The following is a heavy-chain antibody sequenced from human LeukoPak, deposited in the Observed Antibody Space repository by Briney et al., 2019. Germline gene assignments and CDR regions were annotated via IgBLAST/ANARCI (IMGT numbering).Heavy chain of an antibody. Sequence: GGSLRLSCAASGFTFSSYAMHWVRQAPGKGLEYVSAISSNGGSTYYANSVKSRFTISRDNSKNTLYLQMGSLRAEDMAVYYCAREGLSYDYWGQGTLVTVSS. D-gene: IGHD3-10*01. CDR1: GFTFSSYA. V-gene: IGHV3-64*01. CDR2: ISSNGGST. CDR3: AREGLSYDY. J-gene: IGHJ4*02.